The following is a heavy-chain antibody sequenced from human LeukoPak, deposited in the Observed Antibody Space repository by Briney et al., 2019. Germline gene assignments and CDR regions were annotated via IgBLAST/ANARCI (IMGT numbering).Heavy chain of an antibody. CDR1: GGSISSYY. J-gene: IGHJ4*02. V-gene: IGHV4-59*12. CDR2: IYYSGST. D-gene: IGHD6-13*01. Sequence: SETLSLTCTVSGGSISSYYWSWIRQPPGKGLEWIGYIYYSGSTYYNPSLKSRVTMSVDTSKNQFSLKLSSVTAADTAVYYCARGHPIAAAGTHYFDYWGQGTLVTVSS. CDR3: ARGHPIAAAGTHYFDY.